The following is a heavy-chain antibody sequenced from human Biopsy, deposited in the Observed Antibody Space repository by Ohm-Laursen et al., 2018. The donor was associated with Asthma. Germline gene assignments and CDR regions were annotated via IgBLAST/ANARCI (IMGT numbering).Heavy chain of an antibody. V-gene: IGHV2-70*04. CDR2: IDWEEDK. D-gene: IGHD1-14*01. J-gene: IGHJ4*02. CDR3: TRHNDY. CDR1: GFSLSSPGAN. Sequence: PTQTLTLTRSFSGFSLSSPGANVNWIRQPPGKALEWLARIDWEEDKFYSTSLRTRLTISKGSSEDQVVLTMTNMGPVDTATYYCTRHNDYWGPGILVTVSS.